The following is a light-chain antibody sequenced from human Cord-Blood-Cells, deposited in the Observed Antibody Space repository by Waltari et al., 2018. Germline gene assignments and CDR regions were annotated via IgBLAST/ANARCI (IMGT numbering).Light chain of an antibody. V-gene: IGKV1-39*01. CDR3: QQSYSTPPIT. Sequence: DIQMTQSPSSLSASVGDRVTITCRASQSISSNLNWYQQKPGKAPTLLIYAASSLQSGVPSRCSCSGSGTYFPLTTSSLQPKDFATYYCQQSYSTPPITFSQGTPLEIK. J-gene: IGKJ5*01. CDR2: AAS. CDR1: QSISSN.